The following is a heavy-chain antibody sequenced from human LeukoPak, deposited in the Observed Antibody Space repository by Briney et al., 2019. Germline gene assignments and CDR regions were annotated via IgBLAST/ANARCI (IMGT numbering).Heavy chain of an antibody. CDR3: ARTPGIADWFDP. J-gene: IGHJ5*02. D-gene: IGHD6-13*01. CDR2: IYYSGST. Sequence: SETLSLTCTVSGGSISSYYWSWIRQPPGKGLEWIGYIYYSGSTNYNPSLKSRVTISVDTSKNQFSLKLSSVTAADTAVYYCARTPGIADWFDPWGQGTLVTVSS. V-gene: IGHV4-59*01. CDR1: GGSISSYY.